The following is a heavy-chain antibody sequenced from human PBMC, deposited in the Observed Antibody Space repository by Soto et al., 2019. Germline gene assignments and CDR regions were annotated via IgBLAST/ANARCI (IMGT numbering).Heavy chain of an antibody. CDR2: INHSGST. D-gene: IGHD2-15*01. J-gene: IGHJ4*02. V-gene: IGHV4-34*01. CDR3: ARIQGGKGSWKFDY. CDR1: GGSFSGYY. Sequence: SETLSLTCAVYGGSFSGYYWSWIRQPPGKGLEWIGEINHSGSTNYNPSLKSRVTISVDTSKNQFSLKLSSVTAADTAVYYCARIQGGKGSWKFDYWGQGTLVTVSS.